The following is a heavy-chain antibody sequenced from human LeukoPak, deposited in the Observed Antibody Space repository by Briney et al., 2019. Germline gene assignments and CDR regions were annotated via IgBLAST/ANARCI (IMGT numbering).Heavy chain of an antibody. CDR3: ARGIVS. D-gene: IGHD1-26*01. CDR1: GGSLSTHH. Sequence: PSETLSLTCVVSGGSLSTHHWSWIRQSPGRGLEWIGYISDSGSTNYNPSLKSRVTISVDTSKNQFSLKLSSVTAADTAVYYCARGIVSWGQGTLVTVSS. CDR2: ISDSGST. V-gene: IGHV4-59*11. J-gene: IGHJ4*02.